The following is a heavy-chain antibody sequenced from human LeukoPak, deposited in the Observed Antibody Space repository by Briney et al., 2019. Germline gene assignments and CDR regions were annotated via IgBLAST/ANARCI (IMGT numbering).Heavy chain of an antibody. D-gene: IGHD3-10*01. CDR1: GGSFSGYY. Sequence: SETLSLTCAVYGGSFSGYYWSWIRQPPGKGLEWIGEINHSGSTNYNPSLKSRVTISVDTSKNQFSLKQSSVTAADTAVYYCARFGQKRDIDYWGQGTLVTVSS. CDR3: ARFGQKRDIDY. V-gene: IGHV4-34*01. J-gene: IGHJ4*02. CDR2: INHSGST.